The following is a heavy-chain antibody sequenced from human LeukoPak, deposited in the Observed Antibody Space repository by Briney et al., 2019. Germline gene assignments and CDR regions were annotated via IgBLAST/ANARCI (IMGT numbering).Heavy chain of an antibody. V-gene: IGHV3-66*01. Sequence: GGSLRLSCAASGFTVSSNYMSWVRQAPGKGLEWVSVIYSGGSTYYADSVKGRFTISRDNSKNTLYLQMNSLRAEDTAVYYCAREVTGIAVAGNSSNYWGQGTLVTVSS. CDR2: IYSGGST. CDR3: AREVTGIAVAGNSSNY. CDR1: GFTVSSNY. J-gene: IGHJ4*02. D-gene: IGHD6-19*01.